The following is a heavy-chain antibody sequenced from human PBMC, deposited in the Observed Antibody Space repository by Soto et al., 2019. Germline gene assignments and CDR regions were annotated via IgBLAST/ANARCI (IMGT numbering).Heavy chain of an antibody. CDR2: IRTRKTRYVT. CDR1: GFTFSVSA. D-gene: IGHD6-6*01. V-gene: IGHV3-73*02. CDR3: ASIEYGLDV. J-gene: IGHJ6*02. Sequence: EVQLVQSGGGRVQPGGSLKLSCEASGFTFSVSAIHWVRLASGKGLEWVGRIRTRKTRYVTRYAASVKGRFSLSRDESKNTVYLKMNSLKTEDTAVYYCASIEYGLDVWGQGTTVIVS.